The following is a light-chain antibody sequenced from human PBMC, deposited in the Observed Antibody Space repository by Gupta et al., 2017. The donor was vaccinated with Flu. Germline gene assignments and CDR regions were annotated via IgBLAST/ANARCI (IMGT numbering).Light chain of an antibody. Sequence: QSVLTQPPSVSAAPGQKVTSSFSGSSSNNENNYGYVYQHHPGTAPKLLIYENNKRPSGRPDRFSGSKSDTSATLGITGLQTGDEADYYCGTWDSSLSAWVFGGGTKLTVL. J-gene: IGLJ3*02. CDR2: ENN. V-gene: IGLV1-51*02. CDR1: SSNNENNY. CDR3: GTWDSSLSAWV.